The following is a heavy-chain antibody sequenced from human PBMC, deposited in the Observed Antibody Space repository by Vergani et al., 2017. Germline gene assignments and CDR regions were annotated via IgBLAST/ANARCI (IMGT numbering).Heavy chain of an antibody. J-gene: IGHJ4*02. CDR3: GRQRPGSGWSPGDFDD. CDR1: ADSISSGSYY. V-gene: IGHV4-39*01. D-gene: IGHD6-19*01. Sequence: QLQLQQSGPGLVKPSETLFLTCTVSADSISSGSYYWGRLRPPRGKSLEGIGSIYYSGLTYYNPSLKSLVAISVETSKNHFSLKGTSVTDADTAVYFCGRQRPGSGWSPGDFDDWGQGSLVTVSS. CDR2: IYYSGLT.